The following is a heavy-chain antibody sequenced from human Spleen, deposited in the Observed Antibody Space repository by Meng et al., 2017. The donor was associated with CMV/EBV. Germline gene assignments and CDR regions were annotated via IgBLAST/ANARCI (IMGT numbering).Heavy chain of an antibody. D-gene: IGHD2-2*01. J-gene: IGHJ4*02. CDR2: IYYIGTT. Sequence: VSGGSISSGGYYWSWIRQHPGKGLEWIGYIYYIGTTYYNPSLKSRVAISVDTSKNYFSLKLSSVTAADTAVYYCARDDQQGGYFDLWGRGTLVTVSS. CDR1: GGSISSGGYY. CDR3: ARDDQQGGYFDL. V-gene: IGHV4-31*02.